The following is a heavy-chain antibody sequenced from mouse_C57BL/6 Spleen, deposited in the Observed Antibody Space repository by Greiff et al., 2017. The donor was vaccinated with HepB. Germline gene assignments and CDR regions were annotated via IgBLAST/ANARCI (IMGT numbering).Heavy chain of an antibody. CDR1: GFTFSDYG. CDR3: ARRGPYSNYLYWYFDV. V-gene: IGHV5-17*01. D-gene: IGHD2-5*01. CDR2: ISSGSSTI. J-gene: IGHJ1*03. Sequence: EVQVVESGGGLVKPGGSLKLSCAASGFTFSDYGMHWVRQAPEKGLEWVAYISSGSSTIYYADTVKGRFTISRDNAKNTLFLQMTSLRSEDTAMYYCARRGPYSNYLYWYFDVWGTGTTVTVSS.